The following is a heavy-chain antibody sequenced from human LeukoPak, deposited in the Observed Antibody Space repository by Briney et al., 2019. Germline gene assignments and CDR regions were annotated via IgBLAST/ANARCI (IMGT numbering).Heavy chain of an antibody. CDR1: GGSISSYY. D-gene: IGHD5-18*01. V-gene: IGHV4-59*08. J-gene: IGHJ4*02. Sequence: PSETLSLTCTVSGGSISSYYWSWIRQPPGKGLELIGYIFNSGSTNYNPSLKSRVTISLDTSKNQFSLKLSPVTAADTAVYYCARHGGGYSYDYWGRGTLVTVSS. CDR2: IFNSGST. CDR3: ARHGGGYSYDY.